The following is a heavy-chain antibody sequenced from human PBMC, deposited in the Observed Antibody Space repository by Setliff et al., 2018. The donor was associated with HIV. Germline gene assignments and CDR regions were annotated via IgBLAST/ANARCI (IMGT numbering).Heavy chain of an antibody. Sequence: PGGSLRLSCAASEFTFSNYSMSWVRQTPEKGLEWVSRITMEGSTKIYADYADSVKGRFTISRDNAKNTLYLQMNSLRAEDTAVYYCAGAQQQLAPLEVWFDPWGQGTLVTVS. D-gene: IGHD6-13*01. CDR3: AGAQQQLAPLEVWFDP. CDR2: ITMEGSTK. CDR1: EFTFSNYS. V-gene: IGHV3-74*01. J-gene: IGHJ5*02.